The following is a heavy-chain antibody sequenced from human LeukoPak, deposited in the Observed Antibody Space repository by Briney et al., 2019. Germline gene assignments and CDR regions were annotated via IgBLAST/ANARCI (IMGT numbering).Heavy chain of an antibody. CDR3: ARDGLRLVGIDY. V-gene: IGHV1-46*01. Sequence: GASVKVSCKASGYTFTSYYMHWVRQAPGQGLEWMGIINPSGGSTSYAQKFQGRVTTTRDMSTSTVYMELSSLRSEDTAVYYCARDGLRLVGIDYWGQGTLVTVSS. CDR1: GYTFTSYY. J-gene: IGHJ4*02. D-gene: IGHD5-12*01. CDR2: INPSGGST.